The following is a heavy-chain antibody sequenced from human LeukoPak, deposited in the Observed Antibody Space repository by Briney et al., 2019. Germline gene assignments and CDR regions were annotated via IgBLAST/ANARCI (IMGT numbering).Heavy chain of an antibody. CDR2: INHSGST. CDR1: GGSFSGYY. Sequence: SETLSLTCAVYGGSFSGYYWSWIRQPPGKGLEWIGEINHSGSTNYNPSLKSRVTISVDTSKNQFSLKLSSVTAADTAVYYCARLVGSGSYFYYYYGMDVWGQGTTVTVSS. D-gene: IGHD3-10*01. V-gene: IGHV4-34*01. CDR3: ARLVGSGSYFYYYYGMDV. J-gene: IGHJ6*02.